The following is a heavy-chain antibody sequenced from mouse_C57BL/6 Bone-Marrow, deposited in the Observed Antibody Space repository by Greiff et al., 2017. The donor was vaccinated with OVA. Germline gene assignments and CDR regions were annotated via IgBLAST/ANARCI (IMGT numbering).Heavy chain of an antibody. J-gene: IGHJ3*01. CDR1: GFSFTSYG. V-gene: IGHV2-5*01. D-gene: IGHD3-1*01. CDR3: AKNSGRRGAWFAY. Sequence: VHLVESGPGLVQPSQSLSITCTVSGFSFTSYGVHWVRQSPGKGLEWLGVIWRGGSTDYNAAFMSKRSSTKDNYKSQDYLKMNSLQADDTAIYYCAKNSGRRGAWFAYWGQGTLVTVSA. CDR2: IWRGGST.